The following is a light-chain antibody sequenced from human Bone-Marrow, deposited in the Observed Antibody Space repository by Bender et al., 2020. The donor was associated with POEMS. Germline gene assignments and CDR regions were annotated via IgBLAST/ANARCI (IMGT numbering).Light chain of an antibody. Sequence: SYELTQPPSVSVSLGQTARITCSGEALPKQYTYWYQQKPGQAPVMVIFKDTERPSGTPDRFSGSISGTTATLTINGAQAEDKSDFYCQSADSSGTFAVFGGGTKLTV. CDR1: ALPKQY. V-gene: IGLV3-25*03. J-gene: IGLJ2*01. CDR2: KDT. CDR3: QSADSSGTFAV.